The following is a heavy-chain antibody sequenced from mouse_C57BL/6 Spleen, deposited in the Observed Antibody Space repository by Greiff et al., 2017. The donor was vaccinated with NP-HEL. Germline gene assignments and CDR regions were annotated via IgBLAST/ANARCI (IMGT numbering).Heavy chain of an antibody. Sequence: QVQLQQSGAELVRPGASVTLSCKASGYTFTDYEMHWVKQTPVHGLEWIGAIDPETGGTAYNQKFKGKAILTADKSSSTAYMELRSLTSEDSAVYYCTRYYYGRDYYAMDYWGQGTSVTVSS. CDR1: GYTFTDYE. CDR3: TRYYYGRDYYAMDY. V-gene: IGHV1-15*01. CDR2: IDPETGGT. J-gene: IGHJ4*01. D-gene: IGHD1-1*01.